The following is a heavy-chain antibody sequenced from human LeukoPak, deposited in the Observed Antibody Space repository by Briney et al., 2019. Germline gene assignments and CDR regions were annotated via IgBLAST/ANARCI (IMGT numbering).Heavy chain of an antibody. V-gene: IGHV3-74*01. CDR1: GFTFKLYW. Sequence: GGSLRLSCAASGFTFKLYWMHWVRQVPGKGPVSVARINDDGSDTVYADSVKGRFTISRDDAKNMLYLQVNSLRAEDTAVYYCANHLACGSTSCPPFDDWGQGTLVTVSS. D-gene: IGHD2-2*01. J-gene: IGHJ4*02. CDR2: INDDGSDT. CDR3: ANHLACGSTSCPPFDD.